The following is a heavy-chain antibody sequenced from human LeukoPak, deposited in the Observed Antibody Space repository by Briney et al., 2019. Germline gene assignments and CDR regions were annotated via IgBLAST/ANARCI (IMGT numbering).Heavy chain of an antibody. CDR1: GGSFSGYY. CDR2: INHSGST. Sequence: SETLSLTCAVYGGSFSGYYWSWIRQPPGKGLKWIGEINHSGSTNYNPSLKSRVTISVDTSKNQFSLKLSSVTAADTAVYYCARRTHTNYDFWSGYTNWFDPWGQGTLVTVSS. CDR3: ARRTHTNYDFWSGYTNWFDP. D-gene: IGHD3-3*01. V-gene: IGHV4-34*01. J-gene: IGHJ5*02.